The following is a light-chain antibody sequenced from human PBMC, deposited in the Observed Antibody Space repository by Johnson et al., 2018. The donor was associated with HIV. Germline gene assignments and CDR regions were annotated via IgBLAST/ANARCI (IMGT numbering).Light chain of an antibody. CDR3: GTWDSSLSAQV. Sequence: QSVLTQSPSVSAAPGQKVTISCSGSSSNIGNNYVSWYQHLPGTAPKLLIYDNNKRPSGIPDRFSGSKSGTSATLGITGLQTGDEADYYCGTWDSSLSAQVFGTGTKVTVL. V-gene: IGLV1-51*01. CDR1: SSNIGNNY. J-gene: IGLJ1*01. CDR2: DNN.